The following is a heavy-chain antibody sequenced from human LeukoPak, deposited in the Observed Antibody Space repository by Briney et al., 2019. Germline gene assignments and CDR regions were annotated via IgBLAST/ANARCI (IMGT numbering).Heavy chain of an antibody. V-gene: IGHV1-2*02. D-gene: IGHD3-22*01. Sequence: ASVKVSCKASGYTFTGYYMHWVRQAPGQGLEWMGWINPNSGGTNYAQKFQGRVTMTRDTSISTAYMELSRLRSDDTAVYYCARSYYDSSGYSTSDYWGQGTLVTVSS. CDR2: INPNSGGT. J-gene: IGHJ4*02. CDR1: GYTFTGYY. CDR3: ARSYYDSSGYSTSDY.